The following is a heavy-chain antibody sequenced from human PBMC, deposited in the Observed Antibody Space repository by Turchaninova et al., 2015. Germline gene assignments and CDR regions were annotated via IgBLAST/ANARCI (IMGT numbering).Heavy chain of an antibody. J-gene: IGHJ4*02. CDR3: AHRRPNSGGWDTGVFDQ. D-gene: IGHD6-19*01. CDR2: IYWDDDR. V-gene: IGHV2-5*02. CDR1: GFSLSTSGVG. Sequence: QITLKESGPTRVKPTQTLTLTCTFSGFSLSTSGVGVGWIRPPPGKALECLALIYWDDDRRYSPSLKSRLTITKDTAKNQVGLTMTNRDPVDTGTYYCAHRRPNSGGWDTGVFDQWGPGTLVTVSS.